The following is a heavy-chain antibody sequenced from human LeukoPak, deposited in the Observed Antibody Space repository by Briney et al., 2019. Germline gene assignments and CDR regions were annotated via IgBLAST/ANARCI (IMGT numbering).Heavy chain of an antibody. CDR2: INPSGGST. J-gene: IGHJ4*02. CDR1: GYTFTSYD. V-gene: IGHV1-46*01. D-gene: IGHD1-14*01. CDR3: ARDVKNRNPGYFDY. Sequence: GASVKVSCKASGYTFTSYDINWVRQAPGQGLEWMGIINPSGGSTSYAQKFQGRVTMTRDTSTSTVYMELSSLRSEDTAVYYCARDVKNRNPGYFDYWGQGTLVTVSS.